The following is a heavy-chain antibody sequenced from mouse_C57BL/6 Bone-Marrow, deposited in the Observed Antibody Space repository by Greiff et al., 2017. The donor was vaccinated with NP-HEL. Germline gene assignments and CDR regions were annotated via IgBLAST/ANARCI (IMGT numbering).Heavy chain of an antibody. CDR1: GYTFTSYW. CDR2: IDPSDSYT. CDR3: ARSGLYYDYDGAWFAY. V-gene: IGHV1-69*01. Sequence: VQLQQPGAELVMPGASVKLSCKASGYTFTSYWMHWVKQRPGQGLEWIGEIDPSDSYTNYNQKFKGKSTLTVDKSSSTAYMQLSSLTSEDSAVYYCARSGLYYDYDGAWFAYWGQGTLVTVSA. D-gene: IGHD2-4*01. J-gene: IGHJ3*01.